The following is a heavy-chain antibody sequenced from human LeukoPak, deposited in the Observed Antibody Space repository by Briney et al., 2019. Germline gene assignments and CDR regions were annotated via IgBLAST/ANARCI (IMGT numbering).Heavy chain of an antibody. CDR1: GFTFSSYA. CDR3: TTVLSTMVRGVISY. J-gene: IGHJ4*02. D-gene: IGHD3-10*01. Sequence: GGSLRLSCAASGFTFSSYAMNWVRQAPGKGLEWVGRIKSKTDGGTTDYAAPVKGRFTISRDDSKNTLYLQMNSLKTEDTAVYYCTTVLSTMVRGVISYWGQGTLVTVSS. CDR2: IKSKTDGGTT. V-gene: IGHV3-15*01.